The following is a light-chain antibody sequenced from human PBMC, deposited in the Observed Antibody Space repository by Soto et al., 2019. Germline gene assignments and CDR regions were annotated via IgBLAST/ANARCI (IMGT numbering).Light chain of an antibody. CDR3: QVWDSSSAQVA. J-gene: IGLJ2*01. CDR1: KIGSRS. Sequence: SYELTQPPSVSLAPGQTARITCGGNKIGSRSVHWYQQKPGQAPVLVVYDDSDRPSGIPERFSGSNSENTATLTINRVEAGDEADFYCQVWDSSSAQVAFGGGTKLTVL. V-gene: IGLV3-21*02. CDR2: DDS.